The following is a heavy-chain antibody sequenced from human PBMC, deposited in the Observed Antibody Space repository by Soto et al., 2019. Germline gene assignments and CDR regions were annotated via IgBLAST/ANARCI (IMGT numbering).Heavy chain of an antibody. CDR1: GYSLTSYW. Sequence: PGESLELYCNGSGYSLTSYWISWVRQMPGKGLGWVGGREPSVSYTNYSPSVQGRVTISAHESVSTAYLPRSSLRAWRTAMYSLARSNTHYYYGMDVWGQGTTVTVS. CDR3: ARSNTHYYYGMDV. V-gene: IGHV5-10-1*01. J-gene: IGHJ6*02. CDR2: REPSVSYT.